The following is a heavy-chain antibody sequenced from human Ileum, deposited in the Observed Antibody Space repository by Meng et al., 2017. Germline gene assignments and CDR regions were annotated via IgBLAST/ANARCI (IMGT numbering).Heavy chain of an antibody. CDR2: ISYSGTT. V-gene: IGHV4-39*07. D-gene: IGHD3-9*01. CDR1: GGSITSRSFW. Sequence: QLHLHEFGPGLVKPSETLSLSCSVLGGSITSRSFWWGWIRQTPGKGLEWFGSISYSGTTSYNPSLRSRVTMSLDTSKNQFSLILSSVTAADTAVYYCARQPTGFPNWFDPWGQGTLVTVSS. CDR3: ARQPTGFPNWFDP. J-gene: IGHJ5*02.